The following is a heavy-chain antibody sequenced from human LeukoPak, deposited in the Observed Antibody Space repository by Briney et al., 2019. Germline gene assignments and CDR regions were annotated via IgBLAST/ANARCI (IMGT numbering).Heavy chain of an antibody. D-gene: IGHD4-23*01. CDR2: ISSSSNIT. Sequence: GGSLRLSCAASGFTFSSYTMNWVRQAPGKGLEWISYISSSSNITSYADSVKGRFTISRDNAKNSLYLQMNSLRAEDTAVYYCARNRWYAFDYWGQGTLVTVSS. V-gene: IGHV3-48*01. CDR1: GFTFSSYT. J-gene: IGHJ4*02. CDR3: ARNRWYAFDY.